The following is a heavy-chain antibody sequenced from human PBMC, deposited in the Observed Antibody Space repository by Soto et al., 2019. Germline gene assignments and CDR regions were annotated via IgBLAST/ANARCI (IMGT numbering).Heavy chain of an antibody. J-gene: IGHJ5*02. CDR2: IYYSGST. Sequence: QLQLQESGPGLVKPSETLSLTCTVSGGSISSSSYYWGWIRQPPGKGLEWIGRIYYSGSTYYNPSLKRRVTISVDTSKNQFSLKLSSVTAADTAVYYCARRGADYYVSGSSRFDPWGQGTLVTVSS. CDR3: ARRGADYYVSGSSRFDP. CDR1: GGSISSSSYY. D-gene: IGHD3-10*01. V-gene: IGHV4-39*01.